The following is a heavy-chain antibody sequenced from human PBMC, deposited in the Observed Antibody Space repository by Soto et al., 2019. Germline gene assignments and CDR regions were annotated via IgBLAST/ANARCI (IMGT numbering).Heavy chain of an antibody. CDR3: ARDDRTISGAVTLDY. V-gene: IGHV1-3*01. D-gene: IGHD3-3*02. J-gene: IGHJ4*02. CDR1: GYSFKNYA. CDR2: SNEGSGNT. Sequence: QVQLVQSGPEVKRPGASVRISCRTAGYSFKNYAIHWVRQAPGKKLEWMGWSNEGSGNTRYSQKFQGRMPIARDTSASTSYLDLRSLTSEDTAIYFCARDDRTISGAVTLDYWGPGTLVTVSS.